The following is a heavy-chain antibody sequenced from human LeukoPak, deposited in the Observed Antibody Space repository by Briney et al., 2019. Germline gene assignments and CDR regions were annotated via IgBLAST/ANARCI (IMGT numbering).Heavy chain of an antibody. J-gene: IGHJ4*02. Sequence: GGSLRLSCEASGFTFSDYYMTWMRQAPGKGLEWVSYISGSGTDILYADSVKGRFTISRDNAENSLYLQMNSLRIEDTAIYYCATDIRAVGDSRYFDYWGQGALVTVSS. CDR2: ISGSGTDI. D-gene: IGHD3-16*01. CDR3: ATDIRAVGDSRYFDY. CDR1: GFTFSDYY. V-gene: IGHV3-11*01.